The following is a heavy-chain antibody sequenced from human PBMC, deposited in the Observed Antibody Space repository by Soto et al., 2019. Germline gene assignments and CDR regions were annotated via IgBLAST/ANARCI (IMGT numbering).Heavy chain of an antibody. J-gene: IGHJ4*02. CDR3: ATRVLRYFDWSYCLFDY. Sequence: QVQLVQSGAEVKKPGASVKVSCKVSGYTLTELSMHWVRQAPGKGLEWMGGFDPEDGETIYAQKFQGRVTMTEDTSTDTTYMELSSLRSEDTAVYYCATRVLRYFDWSYCLFDYWGQGTLVTVSS. D-gene: IGHD3-9*01. V-gene: IGHV1-24*01. CDR2: FDPEDGET. CDR1: GYTLTELS.